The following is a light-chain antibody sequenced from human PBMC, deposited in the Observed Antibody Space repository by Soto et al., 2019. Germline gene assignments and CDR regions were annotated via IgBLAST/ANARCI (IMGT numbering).Light chain of an antibody. CDR2: ATS. CDR1: QTVNSDY. J-gene: IGKJ1*01. CDR3: HQFGYSPRT. V-gene: IGKV3-20*01. Sequence: ENGLTQSPGTPSLSPGGTAPLSRRASQTVNSDYLAWFQQRPGQAPRLLIFATSRRATDIPDRFSGSGSGTDFTLAIRRLEPEDFAVYYCHQFGYSPRTFGQGTKVDIK.